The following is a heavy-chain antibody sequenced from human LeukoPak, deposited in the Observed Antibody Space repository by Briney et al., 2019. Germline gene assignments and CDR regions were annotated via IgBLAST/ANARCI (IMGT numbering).Heavy chain of an antibody. CDR1: GFTFSSYG. CDR2: LSYDGSNK. Sequence: PGGSLRLSCAASGFTFSSYGMHWVRQAPGKGLEWVAVLSYDGSNKYYADSVKGRFTISRDNSKNTLYLQMNSLRAEDTAVYYCAKSRGPHYYYGMDVWGQGTTVTVSS. V-gene: IGHV3-30*18. J-gene: IGHJ6*02. CDR3: AKSRGPHYYYGMDV.